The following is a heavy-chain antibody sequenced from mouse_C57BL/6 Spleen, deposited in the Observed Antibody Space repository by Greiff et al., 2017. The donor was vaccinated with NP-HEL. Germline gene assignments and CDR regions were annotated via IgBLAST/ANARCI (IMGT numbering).Heavy chain of an antibody. Sequence: QVQLQQPGAELVMPGASVKLSCKASGYTFTSYWMHWVTQRPGQGLEWIGEIDPSDSYTNYNQKFKGKSTLTVDKSSSTAYMQLSSLTSEDSAVYYCATVITTDFYWGQGTLVTVSA. J-gene: IGHJ3*01. CDR3: ATVITTDFY. CDR1: GYTFTSYW. D-gene: IGHD1-2*01. V-gene: IGHV1-69*01. CDR2: IDPSDSYT.